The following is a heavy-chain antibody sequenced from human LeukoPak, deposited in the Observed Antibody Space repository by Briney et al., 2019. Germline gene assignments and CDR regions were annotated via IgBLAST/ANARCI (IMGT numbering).Heavy chain of an antibody. D-gene: IGHD6-19*01. J-gene: IGHJ4*02. Sequence: GLEWVXXISGSGGSTYYADSVKGRFTISRDNSKNTLYLQMNSLRADDTAVYYCAKKQSDSWLPAYYFDYWGQGTLVTVSS. CDR2: ISGSGGST. CDR3: AKKQSDSWLPAYYFDY. V-gene: IGHV3-23*01.